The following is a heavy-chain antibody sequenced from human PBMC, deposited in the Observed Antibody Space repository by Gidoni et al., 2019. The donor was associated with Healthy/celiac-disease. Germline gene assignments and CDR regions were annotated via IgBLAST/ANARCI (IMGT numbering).Heavy chain of an antibody. J-gene: IGHJ4*02. CDR2: ISGSGGST. D-gene: IGHD6-19*01. CDR1: GITFGSYA. V-gene: IGHV3-23*01. Sequence: EVQLLESGGGLVQPGGSLRLSCAASGITFGSYAMSWVRQAPGKGLEWVSAISGSGGSTYYADSVKGRFTISRDNSKNTLYLQMNSLRAEDTAVYYCASHEWSRRLDSSGWYFASYWGQGTLVTVSS. CDR3: ASHEWSRRLDSSGWYFASY.